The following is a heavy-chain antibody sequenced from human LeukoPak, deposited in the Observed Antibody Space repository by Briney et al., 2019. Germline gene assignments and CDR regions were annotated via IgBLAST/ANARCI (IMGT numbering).Heavy chain of an antibody. J-gene: IGHJ4*02. CDR1: GGSFSGYY. D-gene: IGHD3-22*01. CDR2: ISHSGST. Sequence: SETLSLTCAVYGGSFSGYYWSWIRQPPGKGLEWIGEISHSGSTNYNPSLKSRVTISVDKSKNQFSLKLSSVTAADTAVYYCARDYYDSSGYSDHLDYWGQGTLVTVSS. V-gene: IGHV4-34*01. CDR3: ARDYYDSSGYSDHLDY.